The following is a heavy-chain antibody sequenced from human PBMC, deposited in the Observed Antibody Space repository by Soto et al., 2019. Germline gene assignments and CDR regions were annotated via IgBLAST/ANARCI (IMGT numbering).Heavy chain of an antibody. J-gene: IGHJ4*02. D-gene: IGHD3-10*01. CDR1: GYTFTGYY. CDR3: ARASSSMAPIIDY. Sequence: ASVKVSCKASGYTFTGYYMHWVRQAPGQGLEWMGWINPNSGGTNYAQKFQGRVTMARDTSISTAYMELSRLTSGDTALYYCARASSSMAPIIDYWGKGTLVTVSP. V-gene: IGHV1-2*02. CDR2: INPNSGGT.